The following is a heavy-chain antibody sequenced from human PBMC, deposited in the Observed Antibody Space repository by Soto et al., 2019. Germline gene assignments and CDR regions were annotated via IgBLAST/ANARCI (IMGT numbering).Heavy chain of an antibody. V-gene: IGHV1-18*04. D-gene: IGHD3-10*01. CDR3: ARAGTHSYTLPHGSDFDI. CDR2: ISAYNGNT. J-gene: IGHJ3*02. CDR1: CYTFTIDG. Sequence: ASVXVSFKASCYTFTIDGIILVRQAPGQGLEWMGWISAYNGNTNYAQKLQGRVTMTTDTSTSTAYMELRSLRSDDTAVYYCARAGTHSYTLPHGSDFDIWGPGTKV.